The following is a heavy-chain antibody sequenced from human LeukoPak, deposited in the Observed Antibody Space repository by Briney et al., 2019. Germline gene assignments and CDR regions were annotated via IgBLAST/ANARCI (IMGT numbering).Heavy chain of an antibody. V-gene: IGHV4-30-2*01. CDR1: GGSISSGGYY. J-gene: IGHJ4*02. Sequence: SETLSLTCTVSGGSISSGGYYWSWTRQPPGKGLEWIGYIYHSGSTYYNPSLKSRVTISVDRSKNQFSLKLSSVTAADTAVYYCARGPWGYSSGWYDYWGQGTLVTVSS. CDR2: IYHSGST. D-gene: IGHD6-19*01. CDR3: ARGPWGYSSGWYDY.